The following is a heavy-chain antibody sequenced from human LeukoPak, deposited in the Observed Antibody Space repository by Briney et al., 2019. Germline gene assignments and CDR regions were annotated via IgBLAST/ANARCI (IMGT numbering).Heavy chain of an antibody. CDR1: GFSVSTKY. CDR3: ARVGDHYHWYLDV. CDR2: LYSGSST. V-gene: IGHV3-53*01. Sequence: GGSLRLSCEGSGFSVSTKYMNWVRQAPGKGLEWASILYSGSSTYYTDSVKGRFTVSRDDSKNTLYLHMNSLGVEDTAVYYCARVGDHYHWYLDVWGRGTLVTVSS. D-gene: IGHD3-10*01. J-gene: IGHJ2*01.